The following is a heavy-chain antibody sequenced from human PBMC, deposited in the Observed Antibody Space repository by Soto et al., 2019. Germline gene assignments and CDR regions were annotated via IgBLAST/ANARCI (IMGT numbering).Heavy chain of an antibody. CDR2: ISYDGSNK. J-gene: IGHJ4*02. Sequence: QVQLVESGGGVVQPGRSLRLSCAASGFTFSSYAMHWVRQAPGKGLEWVAVISYDGSNKYYADSVKGRFTISRDNSKNTLYLQMNSLRAEDTAVYYCARRPARERESLPGPNHDYWGQGTLVTVSS. V-gene: IGHV3-30-3*01. D-gene: IGHD1-26*01. CDR1: GFTFSSYA. CDR3: ARRPARERESLPGPNHDY.